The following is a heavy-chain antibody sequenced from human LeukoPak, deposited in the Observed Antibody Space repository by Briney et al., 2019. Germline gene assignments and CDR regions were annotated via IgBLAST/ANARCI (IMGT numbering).Heavy chain of an antibody. CDR3: ASTPDGGRLPWFDP. V-gene: IGHV4-31*03. CDR2: LYYTGGT. J-gene: IGHJ5*02. D-gene: IGHD4-23*01. CDR1: GGSISSGGYY. Sequence: PSQTLSLTCTVSGGSISSGGYYWSWIRQHPGKGLEWIGYLYYTGGTHYSPSLKSRISISVDTSKNQFSLKLTSVTVADTAVYYCASTPDGGRLPWFDPWGQGTLVTVSS.